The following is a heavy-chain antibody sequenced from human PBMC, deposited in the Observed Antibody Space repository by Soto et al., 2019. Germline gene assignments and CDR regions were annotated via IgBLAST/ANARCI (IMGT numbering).Heavy chain of an antibody. CDR1: GGSFSGWH. J-gene: IGHJ6*02. D-gene: IGHD6-6*01. CDR2: ARHTGGA. CDR3: ATRRKLDV. V-gene: IGHV4-34*01. Sequence: QVQVQQWGAGLLKFSETLSLTCAVNGGSFSGWHWNWIRQPPGQGLEWIGEARHTGGANYNPSLESRVTISVDRSRNQLSLKLTSVSAADTAVYYCATRRKLDVWGPRTTVSVTS.